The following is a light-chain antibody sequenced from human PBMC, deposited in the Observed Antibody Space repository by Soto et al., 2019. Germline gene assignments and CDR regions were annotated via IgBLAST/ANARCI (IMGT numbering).Light chain of an antibody. Sequence: DIQMTQSPSSMSASVGDRVTITCRASQSISSYLNWYQQKPGKAPKLLIYAASSLQSGVPSRFSGSGSVTDFTLTISRLQPEDVATYYCQQSYSTPWTCGHGTKVAIK. V-gene: IGKV1-39*01. CDR3: QQSYSTPWT. CDR2: AAS. CDR1: QSISSY. J-gene: IGKJ1*01.